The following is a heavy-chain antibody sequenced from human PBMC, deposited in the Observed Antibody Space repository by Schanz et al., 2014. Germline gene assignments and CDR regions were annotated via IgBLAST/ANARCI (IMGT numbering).Heavy chain of an antibody. CDR1: GFTFSDAW. V-gene: IGHV3-33*08. CDR2: IWYDGSNK. Sequence: QVQLVESGGGVVQPGRSRRLSCEASGFTFSDAWMTWVRQAPGKGLEWVAIIWYDGSNKYYADSVKGRFTISRDNSKNTLFLQMSSLRAEDTAVYYCARDGDFDYWGQGTLVTVSS. CDR3: ARDGDFDY. J-gene: IGHJ4*02.